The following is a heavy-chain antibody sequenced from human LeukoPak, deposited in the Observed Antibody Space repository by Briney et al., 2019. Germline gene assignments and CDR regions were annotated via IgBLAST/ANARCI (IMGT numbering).Heavy chain of an antibody. CDR3: ARGYYDSRYYNYYMGV. CDR1: GGSISSYH. CDR2: LYTTGTT. V-gene: IGHV4-4*07. J-gene: IGHJ6*03. D-gene: IGHD3-22*01. Sequence: SETLSPTCTVSGGSISSYHWSWIRQPAGKGLEWIGRLYTTGTTNYNPSLKSRVTMSVDTSKNQFSLKLSSVTAADTAVYYCARGYYDSRYYNYYMGVWGKGTTVTVSS.